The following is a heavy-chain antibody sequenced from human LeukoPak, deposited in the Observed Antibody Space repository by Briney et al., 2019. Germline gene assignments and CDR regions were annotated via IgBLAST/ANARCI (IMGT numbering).Heavy chain of an antibody. Sequence: KVGESLKISCKGSGYSFTSYWIGWVRQMPGKGLEWMGIIYPGDSDTRYSPSFQGQVTISADKSISTAYLQWSSLKASDTAMYYCARAPTSVSNPYYFDYWGQGALVTVSS. CDR3: ARAPTSVSNPYYFDY. V-gene: IGHV5-51*01. D-gene: IGHD4-11*01. CDR2: IYPGDSDT. J-gene: IGHJ4*02. CDR1: GYSFTSYW.